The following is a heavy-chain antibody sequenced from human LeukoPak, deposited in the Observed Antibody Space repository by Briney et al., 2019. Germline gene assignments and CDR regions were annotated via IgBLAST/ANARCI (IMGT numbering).Heavy chain of an antibody. Sequence: RASVKVSCKASGYTFTSYDINWVRQATGQGLEWVGWMNPDTGNRGYAGKFQGRVTMTRDNSKATAFMDLSSLTSEDTAVYYCAEGTDAFDIWGQGTMVTVSS. CDR2: MNPDTGNR. CDR3: AEGTDAFDI. D-gene: IGHD3-10*01. J-gene: IGHJ3*02. CDR1: GYTFTSYD. V-gene: IGHV1-8*02.